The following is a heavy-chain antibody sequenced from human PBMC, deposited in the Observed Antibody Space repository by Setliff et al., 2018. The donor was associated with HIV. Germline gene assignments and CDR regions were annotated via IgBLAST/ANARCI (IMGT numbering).Heavy chain of an antibody. J-gene: IGHJ4*02. Sequence: LSLTCNVSGGSISSYYWSWIRQPPGKGLEYIGYIYSNGGTNYNPSLKSRVTISIDTSKNQFSLRLSSVTAADTAVYYCARERLSRLGFDYWGQGTLVTVSS. CDR3: ARERLSRLGFDY. CDR1: GGSISSYY. D-gene: IGHD1-1*01. CDR2: IYSNGGT. V-gene: IGHV4-59*01.